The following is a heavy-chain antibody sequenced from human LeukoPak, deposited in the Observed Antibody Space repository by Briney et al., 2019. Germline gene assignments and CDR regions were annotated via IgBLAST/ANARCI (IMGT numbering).Heavy chain of an antibody. CDR3: ASLPIAARNFIDY. CDR2: IYYSGST. J-gene: IGHJ4*02. Sequence: SETLSLTCTVSGGSISSSSYSWGWIRQPPGKGLEWIGSIYYSGSTYYNPSLKSRVTISVDTSKNQFSLKLSSVTAADTAVYYCASLPIAARNFIDYWGQGTLVTVSS. D-gene: IGHD6-6*01. CDR1: GGSISSSSYS. V-gene: IGHV4-39*01.